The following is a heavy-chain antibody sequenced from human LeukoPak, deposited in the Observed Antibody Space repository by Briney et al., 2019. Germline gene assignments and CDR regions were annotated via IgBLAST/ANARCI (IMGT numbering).Heavy chain of an antibody. Sequence: GGSLSLSCAASGFTFSSYGMSWVRQAPGKGLELVSAISGSGGSTYYADSVKGRFTISRDNSKNTLYLQMNSLRAEDTAVYYCAKTHRTYYYDSSGYNDAFDIWGQGTMVTVSS. CDR2: ISGSGGST. J-gene: IGHJ3*02. CDR3: AKTHRTYYYDSSGYNDAFDI. D-gene: IGHD3-22*01. V-gene: IGHV3-23*01. CDR1: GFTFSSYG.